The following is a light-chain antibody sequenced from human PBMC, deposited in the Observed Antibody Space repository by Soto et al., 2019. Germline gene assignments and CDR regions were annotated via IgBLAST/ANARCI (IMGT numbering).Light chain of an antibody. Sequence: QSVLTQPASVSGSPGQSITISCTGASGDVGGYNHVSWHQQHPGKAPKLLIYDVSNRPSGVSNRYSASKSGNTASLTISGLQSEDEADYYCKTFATTFYVFGTGTKVTV. CDR2: DVS. J-gene: IGLJ1*01. CDR1: SGDVGGYNH. V-gene: IGLV2-14*03. CDR3: KTFATTFYV.